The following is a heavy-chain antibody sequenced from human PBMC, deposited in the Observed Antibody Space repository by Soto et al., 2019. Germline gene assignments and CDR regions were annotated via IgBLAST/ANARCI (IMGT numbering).Heavy chain of an antibody. Sequence: QVQLVQSGAEVKKPGASVKVSCKASGYTFTSYGISWVRQAPGQGLEWMGWISAYNGNTNYAQKLQGRGTMTTDTSTSTAYMELRSLRSDDTAVYYCARDNLREWEGYVKDYWGQGTLVTVSS. CDR2: ISAYNGNT. D-gene: IGHD1-26*01. CDR1: GYTFTSYG. V-gene: IGHV1-18*01. CDR3: ARDNLREWEGYVKDY. J-gene: IGHJ4*02.